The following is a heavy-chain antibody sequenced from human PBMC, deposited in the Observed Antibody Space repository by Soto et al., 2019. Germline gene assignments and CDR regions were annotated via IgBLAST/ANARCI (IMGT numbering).Heavy chain of an antibody. CDR3: ARTNPSFESSGSADY. CDR2: ISVYSGNT. Sequence: ASVKVSCKTSGYNFVTYGITWVRQAPGQGLEWMGWISVYSGNTHYAQKFHDRVTLTTDTSTTTAYMDLRNLTSDDSAFYYCARTNPSFESSGSADYWGQGTLVTVSS. CDR1: GYNFVTYG. V-gene: IGHV1-18*01. D-gene: IGHD3-22*01. J-gene: IGHJ4*02.